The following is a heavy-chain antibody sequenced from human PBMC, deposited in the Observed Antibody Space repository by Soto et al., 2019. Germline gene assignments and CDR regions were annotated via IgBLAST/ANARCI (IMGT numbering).Heavy chain of an antibody. V-gene: IGHV3-23*01. CDR2: ISASGDTT. CDR3: AKDLAGATWGTFDY. D-gene: IGHD3-16*01. J-gene: IGHJ4*02. Sequence: EVQLLESGGGLVQPGGSLRLSCAGSRFTFSSYAMSWVRQAPGKGLEWVSAISASGDTTYYADSVKGRFTISRDNSKNTLYLQMNSLRADDTAVYYCAKDLAGATWGTFDYWGQGTLVTVSS. CDR1: RFTFSSYA.